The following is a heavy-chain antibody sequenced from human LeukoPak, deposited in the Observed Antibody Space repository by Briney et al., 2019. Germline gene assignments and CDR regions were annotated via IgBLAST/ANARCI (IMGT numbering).Heavy chain of an antibody. CDR3: ARGNYDSSGYFRRFDY. Sequence: ASAKVSCKASGYTFTSYGISWVRQAPGQGLEWMGWISAYNGNTNYAQKLQGRVTMTTDTSTSTAYMELRSLRSDDTAVYYCARGNYDSSGYFRRFDYWGQGTLVTVSS. V-gene: IGHV1-18*01. D-gene: IGHD3-22*01. CDR1: GYTFTSYG. J-gene: IGHJ4*02. CDR2: ISAYNGNT.